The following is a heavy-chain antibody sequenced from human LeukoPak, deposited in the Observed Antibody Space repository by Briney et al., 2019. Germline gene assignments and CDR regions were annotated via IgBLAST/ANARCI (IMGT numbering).Heavy chain of an antibody. V-gene: IGHV3-23*01. J-gene: IGHJ6*02. D-gene: IGHD3-10*01. Sequence: PGGSLRLSCAASGFTFNRNAISWVRQAPGKGLEWVSVISGSGEDTYYADSVKGRFAIFRDNSENTLSLQMNSLSAEDMAIYYCAKWGGWFGSVNYYGMYVWGQGTTVTVSS. CDR1: GFTFNRNA. CDR3: AKWGGWFGSVNYYGMYV. CDR2: ISGSGEDT.